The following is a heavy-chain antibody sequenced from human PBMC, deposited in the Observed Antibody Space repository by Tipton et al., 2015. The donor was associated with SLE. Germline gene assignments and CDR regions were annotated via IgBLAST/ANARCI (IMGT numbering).Heavy chain of an antibody. V-gene: IGHV3-64D*06. CDR2: ISSNGGST. D-gene: IGHD3-22*01. CDR3: AKDYYDSSGPDAFDI. J-gene: IGHJ3*02. Sequence: SLRLSCSASGFTFSSYAMHWVRQAPGKGLEYVSAISSNGGSTYYADSVKGRFTISRDNSKNTLYLQMSSLRAEDTAVYYCAKDYYDSSGPDAFDIWGQGTMVTVSS. CDR1: GFTFSSYA.